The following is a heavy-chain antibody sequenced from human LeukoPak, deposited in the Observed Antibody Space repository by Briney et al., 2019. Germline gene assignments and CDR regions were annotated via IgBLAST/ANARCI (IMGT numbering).Heavy chain of an antibody. V-gene: IGHV1-69*04. D-gene: IGHD3-10*01. CDR2: IIPVLGIA. CDR1: GGTFSSYA. Sequence: SVKVSCKASGGTFSSYAISWVRQAPGQGLEWMGRIIPVLGIANYAQKFQGRVTITADKSTSTAYMELSSLRSEDTAVHYCASLTTRRFGVDVWGQGTTVTVSS. J-gene: IGHJ6*02. CDR3: ASLTTRRFGVDV.